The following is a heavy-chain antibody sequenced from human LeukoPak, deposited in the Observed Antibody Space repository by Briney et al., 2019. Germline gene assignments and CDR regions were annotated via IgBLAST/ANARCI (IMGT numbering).Heavy chain of an antibody. CDR3: ARDLSGSYSSWFDP. Sequence: GASVKVSCKASGYTFTGYYMHWVRQAPGQGLEWMGWINPNSGGTNYAQKFQGRVTMTRDTSISTAYMELSRLRSDDTAVYYCARDLSGSYSSWFDPWGQGTLVTVSS. CDR1: GYTFTGYY. V-gene: IGHV1-2*02. J-gene: IGHJ5*02. D-gene: IGHD1-26*01. CDR2: INPNSGGT.